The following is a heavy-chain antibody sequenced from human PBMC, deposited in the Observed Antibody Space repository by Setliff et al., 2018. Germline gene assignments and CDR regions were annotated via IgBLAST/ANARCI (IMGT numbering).Heavy chain of an antibody. J-gene: IGHJ6*03. D-gene: IGHD3-10*01. CDR2: IHSSGRS. CDR3: ARHKSNGSGSYPSLYMDV. Sequence: SETLSLTCTVSGGSISSYYWSWIRQPPGKGLEWIGYIHSSGRSNYNPSLKSRLIISVDAPDNQFSVKLSSVTAADTAVYYCARHKSNGSGSYPSLYMDVWGKGIMVTVSS. V-gene: IGHV4-4*08. CDR1: GGSISSYY.